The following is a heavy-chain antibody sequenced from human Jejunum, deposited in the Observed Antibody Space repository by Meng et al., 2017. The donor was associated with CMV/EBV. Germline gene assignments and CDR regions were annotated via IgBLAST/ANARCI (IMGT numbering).Heavy chain of an antibody. V-gene: IGHV3-74*01. Sequence: EVQLVESXXXXXXXGGSLTPSCEASGFIFSNYWMHWVRQAPGKGLVWIARIKNDGSTTGYADSVKGRFTISRDNAKNTLYLQMNSLRAEDTAVYYCARDISWGQSDYWGQGTLVTVSS. CDR3: ARDISWGQSDY. CDR2: IKNDGSTT. CDR1: GFIFSNYW. D-gene: IGHD3-16*01. J-gene: IGHJ4*02.